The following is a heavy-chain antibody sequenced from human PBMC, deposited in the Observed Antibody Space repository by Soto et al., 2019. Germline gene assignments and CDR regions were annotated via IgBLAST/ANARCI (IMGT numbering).Heavy chain of an antibody. CDR2: IYHSGST. Sequence: PSETLSLTCAGSGGSISSGGYSCSWIRQPPGKGLEWIGYIYHSGSTYYNPSLKSRVTISVDRSKNQFSLKLSSVTAADTAVYYCARVPDRWGQGTLVTVSS. CDR3: ARVPDR. CDR1: GGSISSGGYS. J-gene: IGHJ5*02. V-gene: IGHV4-30-2*01. D-gene: IGHD2-2*01.